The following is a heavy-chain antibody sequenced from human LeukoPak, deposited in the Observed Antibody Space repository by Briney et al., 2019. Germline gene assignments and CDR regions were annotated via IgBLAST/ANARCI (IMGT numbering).Heavy chain of an antibody. V-gene: IGHV3-9*03. Sequence: GGSLRFSCAASGFTFDDYAMHWVRQAPGKGLEWVSGITWNSYSMGYADSVKGRFTITRDNAKNSLFLQMNSLRADDVALYYCAKSVGATTGGFDYWGQGTLVTVSS. J-gene: IGHJ4*02. D-gene: IGHD1-26*01. CDR1: GFTFDDYA. CDR3: AKSVGATTGGFDY. CDR2: ITWNSYSM.